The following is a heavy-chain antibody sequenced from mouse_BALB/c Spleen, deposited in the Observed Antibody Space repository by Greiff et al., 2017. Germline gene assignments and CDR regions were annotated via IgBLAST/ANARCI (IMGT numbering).Heavy chain of an antibody. CDR1: GYTFTSYW. Sequence: QVQLKQSGAELAKPGASVKMSCKASGYTFTSYWMHWVKQRPGQGLEWIGYINPSTGYTEYNQKFKDKATLTADKSSSTAYMQLSSLTSEDSAVYYCARGAYYRYDEGHYYAMDYWGQGTSVTVSS. D-gene: IGHD2-14*01. CDR3: ARGAYYRYDEGHYYAMDY. V-gene: IGHV1-7*01. J-gene: IGHJ4*01. CDR2: INPSTGYT.